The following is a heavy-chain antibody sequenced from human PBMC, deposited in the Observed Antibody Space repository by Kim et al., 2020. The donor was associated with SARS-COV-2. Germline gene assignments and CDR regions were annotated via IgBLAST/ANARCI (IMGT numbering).Heavy chain of an antibody. CDR2: IKEDGSQK. D-gene: IGHD3-22*01. J-gene: IGHJ5*02. V-gene: IGHV3-7*04. Sequence: GGSLRLSCAASGFTFGTYWMSWVRQAPGKGLEWVANIKEDGSQKYYVYSVKVRFSISSDNAKNSLYLQMHSLRAEDTAVYYCAKDLQAAHDNSVPPNWFDPWGQGTLVTVSS. CDR1: GFTFGTYW. CDR3: AKDLQAAHDNSVPPNWFDP.